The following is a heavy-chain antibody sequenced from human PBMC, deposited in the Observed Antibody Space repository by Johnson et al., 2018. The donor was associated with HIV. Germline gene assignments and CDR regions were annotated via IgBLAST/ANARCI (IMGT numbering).Heavy chain of an antibody. D-gene: IGHD1-26*01. J-gene: IGHJ3*02. V-gene: IGHV3-66*02. Sequence: VQLVESGGGVVQPGRSLRLSCAASGFTVSSNYMSWVRQAPGKGLEWVSVIYSGGSTYYADSVKGRFTISRDNSKNTLYLQMKSLRAEDTAVYYCAKESKWESRTPHDFDIWGQGTMVTVSS. CDR1: GFTVSSNY. CDR2: IYSGGST. CDR3: AKESKWESRTPHDFDI.